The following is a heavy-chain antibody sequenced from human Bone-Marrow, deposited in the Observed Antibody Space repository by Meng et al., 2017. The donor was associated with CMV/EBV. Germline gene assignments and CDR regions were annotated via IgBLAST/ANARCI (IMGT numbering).Heavy chain of an antibody. CDR3: AKSSGWYGWYFDL. CDR2: ISHDERNK. V-gene: IGHV3-30*18. J-gene: IGHJ2*01. Sequence: CTASGFPLSSYGMHWIRQSPDKGLEWVAIISHDERNKYYAESVKGRFTISRDNSKDTLFLQMDSLRPEDTALYYCAKSSGWYGWYFDLWGRGTLVTSPQ. D-gene: IGHD6-19*01. CDR1: GFPLSSYG.